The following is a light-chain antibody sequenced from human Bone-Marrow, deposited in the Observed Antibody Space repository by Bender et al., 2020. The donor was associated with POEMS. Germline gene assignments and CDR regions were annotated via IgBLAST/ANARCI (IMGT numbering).Light chain of an antibody. CDR1: SSNIGAHA. J-gene: IGLJ3*02. CDR3: AVWDDSLNGWV. Sequence: QAVLTQPPSASGTPGQRVTISCSGGSSNIGAHAVNWYQHLPGTAPKLIIFANTNRPSGVPDRFSGSRSGTSASLAISGLQSEDEADYYCAVWDDSLNGWVFGGGTKLTVL. CDR2: ANT. V-gene: IGLV1-44*01.